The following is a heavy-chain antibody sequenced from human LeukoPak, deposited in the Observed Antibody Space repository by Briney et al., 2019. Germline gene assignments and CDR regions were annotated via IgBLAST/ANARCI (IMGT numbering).Heavy chain of an antibody. J-gene: IGHJ3*02. V-gene: IGHV3-21*01. CDR1: GFTFSSYS. Sequence: PGGSLGLSCAASGFTFSSYSMNWVRQAPGKGLEWVSSISSSSSYIYYADSVKGRFTISRDNAKNSLYLQMNSLRAEDTAVYYCARDNIPYYYDSTSYSRGIAFDIWGQGTMVTVSS. D-gene: IGHD3-22*01. CDR2: ISSSSSYI. CDR3: ARDNIPYYYDSTSYSRGIAFDI.